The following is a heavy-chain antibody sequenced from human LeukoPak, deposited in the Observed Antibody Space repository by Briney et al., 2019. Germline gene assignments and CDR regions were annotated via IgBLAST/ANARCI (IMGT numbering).Heavy chain of an antibody. J-gene: IGHJ4*02. Sequence: SGTLSLTCAVSGGSISSSNWWSWVRQPPGKGLEWIGETYHSGSTNYNPSLKSRVTISVDKSKNQFSLKLSSVTAADTAVYYCARRSGSGSYYSKNFDYWGQGTLVTVSS. CDR1: GGSISSSNW. V-gene: IGHV4-4*02. CDR2: TYHSGST. D-gene: IGHD3-10*01. CDR3: ARRSGSGSYYSKNFDY.